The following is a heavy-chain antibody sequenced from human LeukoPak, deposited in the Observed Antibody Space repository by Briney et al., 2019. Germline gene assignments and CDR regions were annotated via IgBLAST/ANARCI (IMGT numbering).Heavy chain of an antibody. CDR2: INPNSGGT. D-gene: IGHD3-9*01. J-gene: IGHJ4*02. CDR3: ARDSGRITIFLAVPNYFDY. Sequence: ASAKVSCKASGYTFTGYYMHWVRQAPGQGLEWMGWINPNSGGTNYAQKFQGRVTMTRDTSISTAYMELSRLRSDDTAVYYCARDSGRITIFLAVPNYFDYWGQGTLVTVSS. CDR1: GYTFTGYY. V-gene: IGHV1-2*02.